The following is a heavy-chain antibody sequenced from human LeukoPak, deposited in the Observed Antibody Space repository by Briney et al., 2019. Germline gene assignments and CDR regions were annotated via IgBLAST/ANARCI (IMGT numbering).Heavy chain of an antibody. D-gene: IGHD2-8*02. V-gene: IGHV5-10-1*01. CDR3: ARDGGGVSSWVSH. CDR1: GSSFSSYW. CDR2: IDPGDSFT. Sequence: PGESLQISCQGSGSSFSSYWISWVRQLPGKGLEWMGRIDPGDSFTNYRPSLEGRVTISADKSLSTVYLQWSSLKASDTAIYYCARDGGGVSSWVSHWGQGTLVTVSS. J-gene: IGHJ4*02.